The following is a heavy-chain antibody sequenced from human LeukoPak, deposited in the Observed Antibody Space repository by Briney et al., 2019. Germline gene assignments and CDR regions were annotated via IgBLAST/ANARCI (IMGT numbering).Heavy chain of an antibody. CDR3: ARSPRRVTATIYFDY. CDR1: GGSISSYY. Sequence: PSETLSLTCTVSGGSISSYYWSWLRQSPGKGLERIGYIYHSGCTNNNPSLKSRVTISVDTSKNQFSLKLSSVTAADTAVYYCARSPRRVTATIYFDYWGQGTLVTASS. V-gene: IGHV4-59*08. D-gene: IGHD2-21*02. J-gene: IGHJ4*02. CDR2: IYHSGCT.